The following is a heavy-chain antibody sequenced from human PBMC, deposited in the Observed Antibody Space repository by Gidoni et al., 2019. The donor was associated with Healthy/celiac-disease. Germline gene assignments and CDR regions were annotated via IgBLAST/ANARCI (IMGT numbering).Heavy chain of an antibody. Sequence: LEWVAVISYDGSNKYYADSVKGRFTISRDNSKNTLYLQMNSLRAEDTAVYYCAKDSGTGFGAVTTLDYWGQGTLVTVSS. J-gene: IGHJ4*02. CDR3: AKDSGTGFGAVTTLDY. V-gene: IGHV3-30*18. CDR2: ISYDGSNK. D-gene: IGHD3-3*01.